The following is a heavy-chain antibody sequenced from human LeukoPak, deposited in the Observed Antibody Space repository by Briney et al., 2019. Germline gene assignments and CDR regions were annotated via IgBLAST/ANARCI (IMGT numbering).Heavy chain of an antibody. CDR2: IYPGDSDT. CDR3: ARSYHYYYYYMDV. CDR1: GYSFTSYW. J-gene: IGHJ6*03. D-gene: IGHD1-26*01. V-gene: IGHV5-51*01. Sequence: GESLKISCKGSGYSFTSYWIGWVRQMPGEGLEWMGIIYPGDSDTRYSPSFQGQVTISADKSISTAYLQWSSLKASNTAMYYCARSYHYYYYYMDVWGKGTTVTVSS.